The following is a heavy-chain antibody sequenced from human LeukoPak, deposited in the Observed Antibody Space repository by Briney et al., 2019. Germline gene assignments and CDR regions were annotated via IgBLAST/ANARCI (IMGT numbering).Heavy chain of an antibody. CDR3: ARELRWDEN. CDR1: GYTFTNYD. CDR2: MNPNSGAT. Sequence: ASVKVSCKASGYTFTNYDFNWVRHSARQGLEWMGYMNPNSGATGYAQKFQGRVTMTWDTSINTAYMELGSLTSEDTAMYYCARELRWDENWGQGTLVTVSS. J-gene: IGHJ4*02. V-gene: IGHV1-8*01. D-gene: IGHD5-24*01.